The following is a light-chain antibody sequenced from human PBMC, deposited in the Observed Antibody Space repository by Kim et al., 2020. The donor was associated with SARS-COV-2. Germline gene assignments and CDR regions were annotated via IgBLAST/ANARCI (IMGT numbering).Light chain of an antibody. V-gene: IGLV3-19*01. CDR2: GKN. CDR3: NSRDSNDNVV. Sequence: VAWGQTVRITCQGDSLRSDYATWYQQKPGQAPILFIYGKNNRPSGIPDRFSGSSSGNTASLTITGTQAGDEADYYCNSRDSNDNVVFGGGTQLTVL. J-gene: IGLJ2*01. CDR1: SLRSDY.